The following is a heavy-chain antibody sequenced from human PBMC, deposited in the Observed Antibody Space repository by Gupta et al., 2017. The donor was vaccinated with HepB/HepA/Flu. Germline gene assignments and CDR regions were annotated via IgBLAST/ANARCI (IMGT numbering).Heavy chain of an antibody. CDR1: GCTFSGYG. V-gene: IGHV3-30*18. Sequence: QVQLVESGGGVVQPGRSLRLSCAASGCTFSGYGMHWVRQAPGKGLEWVAVISYDGSNKYYADSVKGRFTISRDNSKNTLYLQMNSLRAEDTAVYYCAKGHSSGWYVVDYWGQGTLVTVSS. D-gene: IGHD6-19*01. CDR3: AKGHSSGWYVVDY. CDR2: ISYDGSNK. J-gene: IGHJ4*02.